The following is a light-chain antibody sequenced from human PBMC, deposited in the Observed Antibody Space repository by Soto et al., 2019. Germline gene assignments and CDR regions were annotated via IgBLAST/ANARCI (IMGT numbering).Light chain of an antibody. V-gene: IGKV1-27*01. Sequence: DIQMTQSPSSLSASVGDRVTITCRASQDINNYLAWYQVQPGKGPKLLIYAASTLQSGVPSRFSGSGSGTDFTLTISSLQPEDVATYFCQKYNSAPRTFVQGTRVEI. CDR1: QDINNY. CDR2: AAS. J-gene: IGKJ1*01. CDR3: QKYNSAPRT.